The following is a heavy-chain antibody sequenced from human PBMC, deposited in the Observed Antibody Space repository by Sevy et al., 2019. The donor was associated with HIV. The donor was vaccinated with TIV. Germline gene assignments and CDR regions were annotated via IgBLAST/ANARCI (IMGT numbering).Heavy chain of an antibody. V-gene: IGHV1-8*01. D-gene: IGHD3-22*01. Sequence: ASVKVSCKASGYTFTSYDINWVRQATGQGLEWMGWMNPNSGNTGYAQKFQGRVTMTRNTSISTAYMELSSLRSEDTAVYYRARGSDTYYYDSSGYYPLDYWGQGTLVTVSS. CDR1: GYTFTSYD. CDR3: ARGSDTYYYDSSGYYPLDY. CDR2: MNPNSGNT. J-gene: IGHJ4*02.